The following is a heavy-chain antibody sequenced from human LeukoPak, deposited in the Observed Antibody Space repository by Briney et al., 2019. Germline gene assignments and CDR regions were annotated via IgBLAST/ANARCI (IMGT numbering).Heavy chain of an antibody. CDR1: GFTVSSNY. J-gene: IGHJ4*02. V-gene: IGHV3-53*05. CDR2: IYSGGST. CDR3: AKEKAHAHPVDY. Sequence: PGGSLRLSCAASGFTVSSNYMSWVRQAPGKGLEWVSVIYSGGSTYYADSVKGRFTISRDLSKSTLYLQMDSLTGEDTAVYYCAKEKAHAHPVDYWGQGTLVTVSS.